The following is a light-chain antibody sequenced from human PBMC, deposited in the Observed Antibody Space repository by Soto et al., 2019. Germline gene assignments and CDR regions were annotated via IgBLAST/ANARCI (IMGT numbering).Light chain of an antibody. CDR1: QRITTY. V-gene: IGKV1-39*01. CDR2: TSG. J-gene: IGKJ2*01. CDR3: QQTYSTPYT. Sequence: IQMTQSPSSLSASVGDRVTITCRASQRITTYLNWYQQKPGNAPKLLITTSGTLQRGVPSRFSVSGSGTDFTLSITGLQREDFATYFCQQTYSTPYTFGQGTKLEVK.